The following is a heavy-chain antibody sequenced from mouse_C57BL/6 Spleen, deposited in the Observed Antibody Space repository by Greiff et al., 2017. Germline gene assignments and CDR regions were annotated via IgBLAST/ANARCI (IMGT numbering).Heavy chain of an antibody. CDR3: ARSDYYGSSLFAY. CDR1: GFTFSDYG. CDR2: ISSGSSTI. V-gene: IGHV5-17*01. D-gene: IGHD1-1*01. Sequence: EVKLMESGGGLVKPGGSLKLSCAASGFTFSDYGMHWVRQAPEKGLEWVAYISSGSSTIYYADPEKGRFTISRDNAKNTLFLQMTSLRAEDTAMYYCARSDYYGSSLFAYWGQGTLVTVSA. J-gene: IGHJ3*01.